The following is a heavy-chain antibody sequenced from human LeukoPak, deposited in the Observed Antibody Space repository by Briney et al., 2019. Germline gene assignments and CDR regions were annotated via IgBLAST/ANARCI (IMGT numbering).Heavy chain of an antibody. Sequence: ESGPTLVNPTQTLTLTCTFSGFSLSTSGMCVSWIRQPPGKALEWLALIDWDDDKYYSTSLKTRLTISKDTSKNQAVLTMTNMDPVDTATYYCARIRYYDSSGYHYGWFDPWGQGTLVTVSS. CDR2: IDWDDDK. V-gene: IGHV2-70*01. J-gene: IGHJ5*02. D-gene: IGHD3-22*01. CDR3: ARIRYYDSSGYHYGWFDP. CDR1: GFSLSTSGMC.